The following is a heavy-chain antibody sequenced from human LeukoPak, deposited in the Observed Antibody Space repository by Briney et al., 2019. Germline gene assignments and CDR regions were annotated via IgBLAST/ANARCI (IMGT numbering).Heavy chain of an antibody. Sequence: ASVKVSCXASGYTFTSYDINWVRQATGQGLEWMGWMNPNSGNTGYAQKFQGRVTMTRNTSISTAYMELSSLRSEDTAVYYCARGLEIHESSGYYRVDAFDIWGQGTMVTVSS. J-gene: IGHJ3*02. D-gene: IGHD3-22*01. CDR2: MNPNSGNT. CDR1: GYTFTSYD. CDR3: ARGLEIHESSGYYRVDAFDI. V-gene: IGHV1-8*01.